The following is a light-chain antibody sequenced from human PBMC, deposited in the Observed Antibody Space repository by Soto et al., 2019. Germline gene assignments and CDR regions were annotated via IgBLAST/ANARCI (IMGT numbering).Light chain of an antibody. CDR3: QRYNNY. CDR1: QNISKW. CDR2: DTS. Sequence: DFQMTHSPSTLSASVGDRVTITCRASQNISKWLAWYQLKPGRAPNLLIYDTSILKSGVPSRFSGSGSGTEFTLTISSLQPDDFATYYCQRYNNYFGLGTKVNIK. J-gene: IGKJ2*01. V-gene: IGKV1-5*01.